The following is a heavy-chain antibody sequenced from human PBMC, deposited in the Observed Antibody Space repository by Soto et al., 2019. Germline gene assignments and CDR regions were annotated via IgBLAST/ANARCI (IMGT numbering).Heavy chain of an antibody. Sequence: QVQLVQSGAEVKKPGASVKVSCKASGYTFTSYYMHWVRQAPGQGLEWMGIINPSGGSTSYAQKFQGRVTMTRDTSTSTVYMDLSSLRSEDTAVYYCARDSEGYSYGFGAFDIWGQGTMVTVSS. CDR3: ARDSEGYSYGFGAFDI. CDR1: GYTFTSYY. D-gene: IGHD5-18*01. J-gene: IGHJ3*02. V-gene: IGHV1-46*01. CDR2: INPSGGST.